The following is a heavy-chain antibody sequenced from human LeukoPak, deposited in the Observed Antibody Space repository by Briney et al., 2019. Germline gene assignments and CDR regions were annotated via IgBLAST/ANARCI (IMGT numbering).Heavy chain of an antibody. J-gene: IGHJ4*02. V-gene: IGHV5-10-1*01. CDR2: IDPSDSYT. Sequence: GESLKISCKGSGYNFTSYWISWVRQLPGKGLEWMGRIDPSDSYTNYSPSFQGHVTISADKSISTAYLQWSSLKASDTAMYYCARRHYHGSGSYPYWGQGTLATVSS. CDR1: GYNFTSYW. CDR3: ARRHYHGSGSYPY. D-gene: IGHD3-10*01.